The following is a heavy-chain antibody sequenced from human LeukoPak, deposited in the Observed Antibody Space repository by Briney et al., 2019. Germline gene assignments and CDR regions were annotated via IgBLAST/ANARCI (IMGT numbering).Heavy chain of an antibody. CDR2: ISGSGGNT. J-gene: IGHJ4*02. CDR3: PKDGGSGWHLYYFDY. Sequence: GGSLRLSCAASGFTFSNYAMSWVRQAPGKGLEWVSAISGSGGNTYYTDSLKGRFTISRDNSDNTLYLQMNSLRAEDTAVYYCPKDGGSGWHLYYFDYWGQGALVTVSS. D-gene: IGHD6-19*01. CDR1: GFTFSNYA. V-gene: IGHV3-23*01.